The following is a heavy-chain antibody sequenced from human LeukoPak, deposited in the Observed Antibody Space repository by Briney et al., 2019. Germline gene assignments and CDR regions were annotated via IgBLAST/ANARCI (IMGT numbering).Heavy chain of an antibody. CDR1: GASISGSGYY. CDR3: AKSGGYGLIDY. Sequence: PSETLSLTCTVSGASISGSGYYWGWIRQPPGKGLEWIGSIYPSGSTYYNASLQSRVTVSIETSKNQISLRLNSVTAADTAMYYCAKSGGYGLIDYWGQGTLVTVSS. CDR2: IYPSGST. J-gene: IGHJ4*02. V-gene: IGHV4-39*01. D-gene: IGHD1-26*01.